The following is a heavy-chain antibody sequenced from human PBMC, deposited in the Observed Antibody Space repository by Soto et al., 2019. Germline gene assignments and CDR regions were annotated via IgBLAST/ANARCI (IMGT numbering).Heavy chain of an antibody. Sequence: SETLSLTCTVSGGYISSHYWSWIRQPPGKRLEWISYIYYSGSTNYNPSLKSRVTTSVDTSKNQLSLKLSSVTAADTAVYYCARHVTSGVTAADYWGQGTLVTVSS. CDR1: GGYISSHY. CDR3: ARHVTSGVTAADY. CDR2: IYYSGST. J-gene: IGHJ4*02. D-gene: IGHD2-2*01. V-gene: IGHV4-59*08.